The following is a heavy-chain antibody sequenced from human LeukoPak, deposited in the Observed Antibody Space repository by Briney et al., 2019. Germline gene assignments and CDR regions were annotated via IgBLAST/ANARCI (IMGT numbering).Heavy chain of an antibody. V-gene: IGHV4-59*01. J-gene: IGHJ3*02. CDR2: IYYTGTP. CDR3: ARVKAGLTSFDI. D-gene: IGHD3-22*01. Sequence: PSETLSLTCTVSGGSISSYYGSWIRQSPGKGLEWIANIYYTGTPYYNPSLQSRVTISVDMSKNQFSLKLSTVTAADTAVYYCARVKAGLTSFDIWGQGTMVTVSS. CDR1: GGSISSYY.